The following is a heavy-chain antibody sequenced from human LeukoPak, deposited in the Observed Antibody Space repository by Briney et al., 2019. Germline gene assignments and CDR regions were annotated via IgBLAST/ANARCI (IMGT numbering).Heavy chain of an antibody. CDR2: IYNTVDT. J-gene: IGHJ4*02. D-gene: IGHD3-22*01. CDR3: ARRRYYDSTGYNPTFYFDY. V-gene: IGHV4-59*01. CDR1: GDSIIGNY. Sequence: PSETLSLTCTVSGDSIIGNYWSWIRQPPGKTLEWIGYIYNTVDTTYKPSLESRLTMSLDMTNKQFSLRLTSVTAADTAVYYCARRRYYDSTGYNPTFYFDYWGQGILVTVS.